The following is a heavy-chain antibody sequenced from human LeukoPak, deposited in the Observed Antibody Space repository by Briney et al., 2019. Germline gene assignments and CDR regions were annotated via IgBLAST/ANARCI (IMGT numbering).Heavy chain of an antibody. V-gene: IGHV4-39*07. J-gene: IGHJ6*03. CDR2: IYYSGST. D-gene: IGHD6-13*01. CDR3: ARDAVAAAGYYYYYMDV. CDR1: GGSISSSNYY. Sequence: TLSLTCTVSGGSISSSNYYWGWIRQPPGKGLEWIGTIYYSGSTYYNPSLKSRVTISVDTSKNQFSLKLSSVTAADTAVYYCARDAVAAAGYYYYYMDVWGKGTTVTVSS.